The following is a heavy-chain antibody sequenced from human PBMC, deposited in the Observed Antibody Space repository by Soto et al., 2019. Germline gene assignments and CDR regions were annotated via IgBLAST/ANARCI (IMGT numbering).Heavy chain of an antibody. Sequence: PGGSLRLSCAASGFTFSSYGMHWIRQAPGKGLEWVAVIWYDGSNKYYADSVKGRFTISRDNSKNTLYLQMNSLRAEDTAVYYCARDKDYGSGSSDYWGQGTLVTVSS. V-gene: IGHV3-33*01. D-gene: IGHD3-10*01. CDR1: GFTFSSYG. CDR2: IWYDGSNK. J-gene: IGHJ4*02. CDR3: ARDKDYGSGSSDY.